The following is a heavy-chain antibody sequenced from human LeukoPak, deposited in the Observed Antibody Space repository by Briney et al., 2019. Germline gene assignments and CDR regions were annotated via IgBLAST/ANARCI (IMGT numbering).Heavy chain of an antibody. J-gene: IGHJ4*02. Sequence: GASVKVSCKASGGTFSSYAISWVRQAPGQGLEWMGGIIPISGTANYAQKFQGRVTITADKSTSTAYMELSSLRSEDTAVYYCAILPSIAAAGTLVDYWGQGTLVTVSS. D-gene: IGHD6-13*01. CDR1: GGTFSSYA. CDR2: IIPISGTA. V-gene: IGHV1-69*06. CDR3: AILPSIAAAGTLVDY.